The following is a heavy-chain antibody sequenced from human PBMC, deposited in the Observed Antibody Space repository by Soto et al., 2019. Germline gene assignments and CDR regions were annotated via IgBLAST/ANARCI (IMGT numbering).Heavy chain of an antibody. CDR1: GFTFSSYG. D-gene: IGHD2-15*01. CDR3: AKGVGYCSGGSCYDYYYMDV. V-gene: IGHV3-30*18. CDR2: ISYDGSNK. J-gene: IGHJ6*03. Sequence: LRLSCAASGFTFSSYGMHWVRQAPGKGLGWVAVISYDGSNKYYADSVKGRFTISRDNSKNTLYLQMNSLRAEDTAVYYCAKGVGYCSGGSCYDYYYMDVWGKGTTVTVSS.